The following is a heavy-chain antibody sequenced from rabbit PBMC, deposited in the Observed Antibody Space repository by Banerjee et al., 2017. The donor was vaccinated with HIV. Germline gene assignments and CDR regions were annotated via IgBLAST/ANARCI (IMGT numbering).Heavy chain of an antibody. V-gene: IGHV1S45*01. CDR1: GLDFSSSYW. J-gene: IGHJ4*01. Sequence: QEQLVEYGGDLVQPEGSLTLTCTASGLDFSSSYWICWVRQAPGKGLEWIGCIYAGSSGSTYYASWAKGGFTISKTSSTTVTLQMTSLTAADTATYFCARTGNVYSAGFKLWGQGTLVTVS. CDR2: IYAGSSGST. D-gene: IGHD1-1*01. CDR3: ARTGNVYSAGFKL.